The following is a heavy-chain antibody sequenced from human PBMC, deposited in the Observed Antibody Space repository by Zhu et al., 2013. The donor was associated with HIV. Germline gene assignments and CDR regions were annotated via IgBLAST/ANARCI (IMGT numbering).Heavy chain of an antibody. CDR2: INPSGGST. CDR1: GYTFFAYF. J-gene: IGHJ4*02. D-gene: IGHD1-7*01. Sequence: QVQLVQSGAEVKKPGASVKISCKTSGYTFFAYFMHWVRQAPGQGLEWMGIINPSGGSTNYAQKFQGRVSMTRDTSTSTVYMEVRSLRSEDTAVYYCATATGTTDFDYWGQGTLVTVSS. V-gene: IGHV1-46*01. CDR3: ATATGTTDFDY.